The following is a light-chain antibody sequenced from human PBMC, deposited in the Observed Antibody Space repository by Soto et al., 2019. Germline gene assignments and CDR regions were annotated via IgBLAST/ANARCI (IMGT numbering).Light chain of an antibody. CDR3: SSYTSSNTLV. J-gene: IGLJ2*01. Sequence: QSALTQPPSVSGSPGQSVTISCTGTSSDVGSYDRVSWYLQPPGTAPKLLIFEVSNRPSGVPDRFSGSKSGNTASLTISGLQSEDEADYYCSSYTSSNTLVFGGGTKLTVL. CDR1: SSDVGSYDR. CDR2: EVS. V-gene: IGLV2-18*02.